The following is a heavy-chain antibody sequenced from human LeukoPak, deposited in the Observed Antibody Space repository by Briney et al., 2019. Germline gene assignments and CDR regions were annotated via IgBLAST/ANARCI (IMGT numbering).Heavy chain of an antibody. V-gene: IGHV3-64*01. CDR2: ISSNGGST. Sequence: PGGSLRLSCAASGFTFSSYAMHWVRQAPGKGLEYVSAISSNGGSTYYANSVKGRFTISRDNSKNTLYLQMGSLRAEDMAVYYCARDFILGGYYYMDVWGKGTTVTVSS. J-gene: IGHJ6*03. CDR1: GFTFSSYA. D-gene: IGHD3-16*01. CDR3: ARDFILGGYYYMDV.